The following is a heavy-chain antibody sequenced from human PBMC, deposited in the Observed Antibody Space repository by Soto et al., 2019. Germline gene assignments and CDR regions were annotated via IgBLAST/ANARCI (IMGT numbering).Heavy chain of an antibody. CDR2: IFPDDSDT. Sequence: EVQLVQSGAEVKQPGESLKISCKASGYSITSYWIAWVRQMPGQGLEWMGIIFPDDSDTRYSPSFQGQVNISADKSIRTAYVQWSSLKASDTAMYYCTRGGVATRTFDYWGQGTLVTVSS. CDR1: GYSITSYW. V-gene: IGHV5-51*01. J-gene: IGHJ4*02. CDR3: TRGGVATRTFDY. D-gene: IGHD3-3*01.